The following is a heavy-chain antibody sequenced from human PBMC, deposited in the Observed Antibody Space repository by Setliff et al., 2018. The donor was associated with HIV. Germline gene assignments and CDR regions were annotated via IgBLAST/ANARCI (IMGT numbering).Heavy chain of an antibody. V-gene: IGHV4-39*01. J-gene: IGHJ4*02. CDR1: GDSVSSRNYY. Sequence: SETLSLTCNVSGDSVSSRNYYWRWIRQPPGKGLEWIANIYFNGRTYYNPSLKSRVTISVDMSYDQFSLKVTSVTAADTAVYFCARLWGGGTLVDSWGQGTLVTVSS. CDR2: IYFNGRT. CDR3: ARLWGGGTLVDS. D-gene: IGHD1-7*01.